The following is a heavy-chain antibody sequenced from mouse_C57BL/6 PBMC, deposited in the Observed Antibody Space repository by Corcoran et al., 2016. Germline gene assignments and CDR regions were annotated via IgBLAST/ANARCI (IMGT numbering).Heavy chain of an antibody. CDR3: ARSSITTVVANFDY. V-gene: IGHV1-26*01. J-gene: IGHJ2*01. D-gene: IGHD1-1*01. CDR1: GYTFTDYY. CDR2: INPNNGGT. Sequence: EVQLQQSGPELVKPGASVKISCKASGYTFTDYYMNWVKQSHGKSLEWIGDINPNNGGTSYNQKFKGKATLTVDKSSSTAYMELRSLTSEDSAVYYCARSSITTVVANFDYWGQGTTLTVSS.